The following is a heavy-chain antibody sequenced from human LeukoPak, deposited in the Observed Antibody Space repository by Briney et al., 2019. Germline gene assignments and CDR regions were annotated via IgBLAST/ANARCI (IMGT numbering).Heavy chain of an antibody. V-gene: IGHV4-30-4*07. Sequence: PSQTLSLTCAVSGGSISSGGYSWSWIRQPPGKGLEWIGYIYYSGSTYYNPSLKSRVTISVDTSKNQFSPKLSSVTAADTAVYYCATIVGATTLPWFDPWGQGTLVTVSS. CDR1: GGSISSGGYS. J-gene: IGHJ5*02. D-gene: IGHD1-26*01. CDR2: IYYSGST. CDR3: ATIVGATTLPWFDP.